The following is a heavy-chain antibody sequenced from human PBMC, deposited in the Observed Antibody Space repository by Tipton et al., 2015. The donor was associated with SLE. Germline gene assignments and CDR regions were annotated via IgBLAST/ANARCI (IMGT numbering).Heavy chain of an antibody. D-gene: IGHD3-9*01. V-gene: IGHV4-59*11. J-gene: IGHJ3*02. CDR3: ASRHRDFDWSPGAFGS. Sequence: TLSLTCTVSGGSISSHYWSCIRQPPGKGVEWIGYIYYSGSTNYNPSLKSRVTISVDTSKTQFSLKLSSVTAADTAVYYCASRHRDFDWSPGAFGSWGQETMVTVSS. CDR1: GGSISSHY. CDR2: IYYSGST.